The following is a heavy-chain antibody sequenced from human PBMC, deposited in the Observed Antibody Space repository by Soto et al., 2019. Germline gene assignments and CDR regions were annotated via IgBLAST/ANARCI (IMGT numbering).Heavy chain of an antibody. CDR1: GFTFSSYS. Sequence: EVQLVESGGGLVKPGGSLRLSCAASGFTFSSYSMNWVRQAPGKGLEWVSSISSSSSYIYYADSVKGRFTISRDNAKNSLYLQMNSLRAEDTAVYYCARATGYSSSSLDYWGQGTLVTVSS. CDR3: ARATGYSSSSLDY. J-gene: IGHJ4*02. V-gene: IGHV3-21*01. CDR2: ISSSSSYI. D-gene: IGHD6-6*01.